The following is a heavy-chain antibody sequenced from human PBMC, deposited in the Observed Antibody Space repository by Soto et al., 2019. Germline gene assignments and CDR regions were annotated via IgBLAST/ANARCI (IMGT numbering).Heavy chain of an antibody. V-gene: IGHV1-18*01. Sequence: QDQLVQSGGEVKKPGASVKVSCKASGYSFTNYGITWVRQAPGQGCEWMGWLSAYNGDTNYAQKLQGRVTMTTDASTSTAYLELRSLRSDDTAVYYCARDRGVAPPVAGNTHYYYYMDVWGKGTTVTVSS. D-gene: IGHD6-19*01. CDR1: GYSFTNYG. J-gene: IGHJ6*03. CDR3: ARDRGVAPPVAGNTHYYYYMDV. CDR2: LSAYNGDT.